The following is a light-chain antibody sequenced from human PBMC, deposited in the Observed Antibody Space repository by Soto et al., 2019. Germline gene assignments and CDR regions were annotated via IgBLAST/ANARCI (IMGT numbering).Light chain of an antibody. CDR1: SSDIGGFNF. J-gene: IGLJ2*01. Sequence: QSALTQPASVSGSPGQSITISCTGTSSDIGGFNFVSWYQQHPGKAPKLMIYDVSDRPSGVSNRFSGSKSGNTASLTISGLQAEDEADYYWSSYTGASTLVVFGGGTKVTVL. CDR2: DVS. V-gene: IGLV2-14*03. CDR3: SSYTGASTLVV.